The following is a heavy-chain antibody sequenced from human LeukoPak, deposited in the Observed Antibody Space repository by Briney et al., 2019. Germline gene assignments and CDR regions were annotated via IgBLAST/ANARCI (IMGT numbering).Heavy chain of an antibody. D-gene: IGHD3-22*01. CDR3: ARDSKRGVDSGYYNDDY. Sequence: GGSLRLSCAASGFTVSTNYMNWVRQAPGKGLEWVSVIYSGGSTYYADSVKGRFTISRDNSKNTLYLQMNSLRAEGTAVYYCARDSKRGVDSGYYNDDYWGQGTLVTVSS. CDR1: GFTVSTNY. V-gene: IGHV3-53*01. J-gene: IGHJ4*02. CDR2: IYSGGST.